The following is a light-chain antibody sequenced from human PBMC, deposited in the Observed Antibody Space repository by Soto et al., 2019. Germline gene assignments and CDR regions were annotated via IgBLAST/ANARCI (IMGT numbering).Light chain of an antibody. V-gene: IGKV3-11*01. CDR3: QQRDSWLLT. CDR1: QSVGRT. J-gene: IGKJ4*01. CDR2: DAS. Sequence: EIVLTQSPATLSLSPGERATLSCRASQSVGRTLAWFQQKPGQAPRLLIYDASNRATGIPARFTGSGSGTDFTLTIRSLEPEDFAIYYCQQRDSWLLTFGGGTKVDIK.